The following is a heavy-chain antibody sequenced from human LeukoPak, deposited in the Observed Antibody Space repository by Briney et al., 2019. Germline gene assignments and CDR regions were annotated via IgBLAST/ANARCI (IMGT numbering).Heavy chain of an antibody. D-gene: IGHD3-10*01. CDR3: ARCKDYYVSGSYYKTFEY. Sequence: SETLSLTCTVSVDSISSSIYYWVWIPHPPEKGLECIGSIFYCGSTYYNSPLKCRRPIPLNTPKNLFSLTESSVTTGYPAVYYCARCKDYYVSGSYYKTFEYWGQGTLVTVSS. V-gene: IGHV4-39*07. J-gene: IGHJ4*02. CDR1: VDSISSSIYY. CDR2: IFYCGST.